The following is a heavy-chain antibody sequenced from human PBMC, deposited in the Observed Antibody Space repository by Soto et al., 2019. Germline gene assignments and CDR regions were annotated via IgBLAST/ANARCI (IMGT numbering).Heavy chain of an antibody. CDR3: ARDPGIAAAGPYYYGMDV. Sequence: SETLSLTCAISGDSVSSNSAALNWIRQSPSRGLEWLGRTYYRSKWYNDYAVSVKSRITINPDTSKNQFSLQLNSVTPEDTAVYYCARDPGIAAAGPYYYGMDVWGQGTTVTVSS. CDR1: GDSVSSNSAA. D-gene: IGHD6-13*01. J-gene: IGHJ6*02. V-gene: IGHV6-1*01. CDR2: TYYRSKWYN.